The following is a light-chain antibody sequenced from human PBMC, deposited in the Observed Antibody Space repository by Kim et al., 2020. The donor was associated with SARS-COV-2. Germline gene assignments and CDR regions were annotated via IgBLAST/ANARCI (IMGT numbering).Light chain of an antibody. CDR3: QAWDSTTVV. V-gene: IGLV3-1*01. CDR2: QDI. CDR1: KLGNKY. J-gene: IGLJ2*01. Sequence: VSPGQTASITCSGDKLGNKYVCWYQQKPGQSPVVVIYQDIKRPSGIPERFSGSNSGNTATLTISGTQAMDEADYYCQAWDSTTVVFGGGTQLTVL.